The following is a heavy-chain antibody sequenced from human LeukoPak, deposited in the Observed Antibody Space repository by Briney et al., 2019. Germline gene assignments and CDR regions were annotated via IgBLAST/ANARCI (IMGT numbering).Heavy chain of an antibody. Sequence: GGSLRLSCAASGFTFSDYYMSWIRQAPGKGLEWVSYISSSGSTIYYADSVKGRFTISRDIAKNSLYLQMNSLRAEDTAVYYCARLHPDIVVVPAAIRGDYWGQGTLVTVSS. D-gene: IGHD2-2*01. CDR1: GFTFSDYY. CDR3: ARLHPDIVVVPAAIRGDY. J-gene: IGHJ4*02. CDR2: ISSSGSTI. V-gene: IGHV3-11*04.